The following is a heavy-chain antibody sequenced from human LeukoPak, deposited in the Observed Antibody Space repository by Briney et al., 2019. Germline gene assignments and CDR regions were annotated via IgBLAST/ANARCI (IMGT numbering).Heavy chain of an antibody. V-gene: IGHV4-4*09. Sequence: PSETLSLTCTVSGGSFTRYYWSWIRQPPGKGLEWIGYIFPGGNTNHNPSLKSRVTISVDTSKNQFSLRLTSVMAADTAMYYCARLLELASFDIWGRGTMVAVSS. CDR2: IFPGGNT. CDR3: ARLLELASFDI. D-gene: IGHD1-7*01. J-gene: IGHJ3*02. CDR1: GGSFTRYY.